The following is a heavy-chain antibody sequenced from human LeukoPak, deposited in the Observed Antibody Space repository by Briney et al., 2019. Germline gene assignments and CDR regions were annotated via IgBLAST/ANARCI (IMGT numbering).Heavy chain of an antibody. V-gene: IGHV1-46*01. Sequence: GASVKVSCKASGYTFTSYYMHWVRQAPGQGLEWMGIINPSGGSTSYAQKFQGRVTMTRDTSTSTAYMELSNLRSEDTAVYYCATSHGSGSPVDYWGQGTLVTVSS. CDR1: GYTFTSYY. CDR2: INPSGGST. D-gene: IGHD1-26*01. CDR3: ATSHGSGSPVDY. J-gene: IGHJ4*02.